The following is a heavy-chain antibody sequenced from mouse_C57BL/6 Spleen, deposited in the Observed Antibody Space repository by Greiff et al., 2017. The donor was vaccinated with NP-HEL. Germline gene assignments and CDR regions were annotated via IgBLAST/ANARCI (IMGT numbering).Heavy chain of an antibody. V-gene: IGHV1-69*01. Sequence: QVQLQQPGAELVMPGASVKLSCKASGYTFTSYWMPWVKQRPGQGLEWIGEIDPSDSYTNYNQKFKGKSTLTVDKSSSTAYMQLSSLTSEDSAVYGFERASSYYAMDYWGQGTSVTVSS. CDR3: ERASSYYAMDY. J-gene: IGHJ4*01. D-gene: IGHD6-2*01. CDR1: GYTFTSYW. CDR2: IDPSDSYT.